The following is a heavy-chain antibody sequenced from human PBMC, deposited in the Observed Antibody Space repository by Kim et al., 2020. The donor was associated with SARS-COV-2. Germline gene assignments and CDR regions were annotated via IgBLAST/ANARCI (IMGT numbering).Heavy chain of an antibody. Sequence: SETLSLTCAVYGGSFSGYYWSWIRQPPGKGLEWIGEINHSGSTNYNPSLKRRVTISVDTSKNQFSLKLSSVTAADTAVYDCESATRQRLVRGPYFYYMDAWGKGTTVTVSS. CDR2: INHSGST. J-gene: IGHJ6*03. D-gene: IGHD6-19*01. CDR1: GGSFSGYY. CDR3: ESATRQRLVRGPYFYYMDA. V-gene: IGHV4-34*01.